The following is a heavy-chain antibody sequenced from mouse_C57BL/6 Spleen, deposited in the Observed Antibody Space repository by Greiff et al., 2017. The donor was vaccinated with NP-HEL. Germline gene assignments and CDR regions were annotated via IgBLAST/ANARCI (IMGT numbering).Heavy chain of an antibody. CDR3: ARWDYDYAWFAY. CDR1: GYTFTSYW. CDR2: IDPSDSYT. J-gene: IGHJ3*01. D-gene: IGHD2-4*01. Sequence: QVQLQQPGAELVMPGASVKLSCKASGYTFTSYWMHWVKQRPGQGLEWIGEIDPSDSYTNYNQKFKGKSTLTVDKSSSTAYMQLSSLTSEDSAVYYCARWDYDYAWFAYWGQRTLVTVSA. V-gene: IGHV1-69*01.